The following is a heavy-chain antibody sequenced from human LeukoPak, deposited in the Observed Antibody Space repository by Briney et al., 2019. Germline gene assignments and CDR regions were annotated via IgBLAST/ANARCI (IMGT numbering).Heavy chain of an antibody. V-gene: IGHV1-24*01. CDR3: ATATLILLWFGQFDY. D-gene: IGHD3-10*01. Sequence: GASVKVSCKVSGYTLTELSMHWVRQAPGKGLEWMGGFDPEDGETIYAQKFQGRVTMTEDTSTDTAYMELSSLRSEDTAVYYCATATLILLWFGQFDYWGQGTLVTVSS. CDR2: FDPEDGET. J-gene: IGHJ4*02. CDR1: GYTLTELS.